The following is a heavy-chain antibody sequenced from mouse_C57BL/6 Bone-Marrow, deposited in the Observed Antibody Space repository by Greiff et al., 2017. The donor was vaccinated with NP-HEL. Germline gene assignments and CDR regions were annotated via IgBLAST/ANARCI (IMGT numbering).Heavy chain of an antibody. CDR1: GFSLTSYG. Sequence: VQLQQSGPGLVQPSQSLSITCPVSGFSLTSYGVHWVRQSPGKGLEWLGVIWSGGSTDYNAAFISRLSISKDNSKSQVFFKMNSLQADDTAIYYCARNHYYGSPWFAYWGQGTLVTVSA. V-gene: IGHV2-2*01. D-gene: IGHD1-1*01. J-gene: IGHJ3*01. CDR3: ARNHYYGSPWFAY. CDR2: IWSGGST.